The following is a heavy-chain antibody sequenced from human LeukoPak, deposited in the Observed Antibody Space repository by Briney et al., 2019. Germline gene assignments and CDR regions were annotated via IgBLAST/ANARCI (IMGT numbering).Heavy chain of an antibody. CDR2: ITGIGGST. CDR1: GLTFSSYA. J-gene: IGHJ4*02. Sequence: GGSLRLSCAASGLTFSSYAMNWVRQAPGKGLEWVSVITGIGGSTYYADSVKGRFTSSRDNSKNTLYLQMNSLRAEDTAVYYCARVRYYDFDYWGQGTLVTVSS. D-gene: IGHD3-3*01. V-gene: IGHV3-23*01. CDR3: ARVRYYDFDY.